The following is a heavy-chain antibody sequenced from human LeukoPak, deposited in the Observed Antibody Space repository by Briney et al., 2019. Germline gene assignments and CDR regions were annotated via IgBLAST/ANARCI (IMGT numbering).Heavy chain of an antibody. CDR3: ARDSWRQFDY. Sequence: PGGSLRLSCAASGFTFSSYAMHWVRQAPGKGLEYVSAISSNGGSTYYANSVKGRFTISRDNAKNSLYLQMNSLRAEDTAVYYCARDSWRQFDYWGQGTLVTVSS. J-gene: IGHJ4*02. CDR2: ISSNGGST. V-gene: IGHV3-64*01. D-gene: IGHD6-25*01. CDR1: GFTFSSYA.